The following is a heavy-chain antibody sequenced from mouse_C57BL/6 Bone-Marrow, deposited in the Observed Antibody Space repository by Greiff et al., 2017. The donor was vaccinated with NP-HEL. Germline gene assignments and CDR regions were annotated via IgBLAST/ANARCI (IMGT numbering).Heavy chain of an antibody. CDR1: GYTFTSYW. Sequence: VQLKESGTVLARPGASVKMSCKTSGYTFTSYWMHWVKQRPGQGLEWIGAIYPGISDTSYNQKFKGKAKLPAVTSASTAYMERSSLTNEDSAGYYGTRDNSNDLYYFDDWGQGTTRTVSS. D-gene: IGHD2-12*01. CDR2: IYPGISDT. J-gene: IGHJ2*01. V-gene: IGHV1-5*01. CDR3: TRDNSNDLYYFDD.